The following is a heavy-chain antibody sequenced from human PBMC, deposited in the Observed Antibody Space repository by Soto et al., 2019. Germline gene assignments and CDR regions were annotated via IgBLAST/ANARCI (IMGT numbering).Heavy chain of an antibody. CDR3: ARARGVGTAFYFYGMDV. V-gene: IGHV3-30-3*01. CDR2: ISSDGSNK. CDR1: GFPFSSFA. Sequence: GGSLRLSCAASGFPFSSFAMHWVRQAPGKGLEWVAVISSDGSNKYYADSVKGRFTISRDNSKNTLYLQMNSQRTEDTAVCYCARARGVGTAFYFYGMDVWGQGTTVTVSS. D-gene: IGHD3-10*01. J-gene: IGHJ6*02.